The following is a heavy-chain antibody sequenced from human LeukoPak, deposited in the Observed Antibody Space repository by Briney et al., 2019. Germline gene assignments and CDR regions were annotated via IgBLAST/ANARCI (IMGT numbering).Heavy chain of an antibody. CDR2: IIPILGIA. CDR3: ARGTYYDFWSGINWFDP. CDR1: GGTFSSYT. D-gene: IGHD3-3*01. J-gene: IGHJ5*02. V-gene: IGHV1-69*02. Sequence: GASVKVSCKASGGTFSSYTISWLRQAPGQGLEWMGRIIPILGIANYAQKFQGRVTITAGKSTSTAYMELSSLRSEDTAVYYCARGTYYDFWSGINWFDPWGQGTLVTVSS.